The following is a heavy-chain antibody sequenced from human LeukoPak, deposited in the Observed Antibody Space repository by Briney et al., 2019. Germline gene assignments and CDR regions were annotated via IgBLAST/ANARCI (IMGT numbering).Heavy chain of an antibody. CDR1: GFTFSSYS. CDR2: ISSSSSYI. Sequence: GGSLRLSCAASGFTFSSYSMNWVRQAPGKGLEWVSSISSSSSYIDYADSVKGRFTISRDNAKNSLYLQMNSLRAEDTAVYYCARVGYSYGYGEYFDYWGQGTLVTVSS. V-gene: IGHV3-21*01. CDR3: ARVGYSYGYGEYFDY. D-gene: IGHD5-18*01. J-gene: IGHJ4*02.